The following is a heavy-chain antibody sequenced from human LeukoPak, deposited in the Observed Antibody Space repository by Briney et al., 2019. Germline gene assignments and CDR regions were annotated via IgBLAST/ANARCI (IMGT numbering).Heavy chain of an antibody. V-gene: IGHV3-7*01. D-gene: IGHD6-19*01. Sequence: GGSLRLSCAASGFTFSSYWMSWVRQAPGKGLEWVANIKQDGSEKYYVDSVKGRFTISRDNAKNSLYLQMNSLRAEDTAVYYCVRDAGRTSGWNDAFDIWGQGTMVTVSS. CDR3: VRDAGRTSGWNDAFDI. CDR1: GFTFSSYW. J-gene: IGHJ3*02. CDR2: IKQDGSEK.